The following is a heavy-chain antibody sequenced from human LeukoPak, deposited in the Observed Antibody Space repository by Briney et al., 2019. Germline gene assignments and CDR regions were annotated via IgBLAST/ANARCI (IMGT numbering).Heavy chain of an antibody. D-gene: IGHD2-2*02. CDR3: ARAVGYCSSTSCYTSHYYYGMDV. CDR2: IKQDGSEK. V-gene: IGHV3-7*01. Sequence: GGSLRLSCAASGFTFSSYWMSWVRQAPGKGLEWVANIKQDGSEKYYVDSVKGRFTISRDNAKNSLYLQMNSLRAEDTAVYYCARAVGYCSSTSCYTSHYYYGMDVWGQGTTVTVSS. J-gene: IGHJ6*02. CDR1: GFTFSSYW.